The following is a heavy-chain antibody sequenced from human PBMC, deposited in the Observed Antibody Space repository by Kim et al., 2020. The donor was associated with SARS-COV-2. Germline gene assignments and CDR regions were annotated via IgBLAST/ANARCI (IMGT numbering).Heavy chain of an antibody. CDR3: AKSLYNWFDP. CDR1: GDTFTGYY. Sequence: ASVNVSFNSSGDTFTGYYIYWVRQAPGQGLEWMGRINPNSGGTNYAQKFQGRVTMTGDTSVSTAYMELSRLTCDDTAVYYCAKSLYNWFDPWGQGTLVTVSS. V-gene: IGHV1-2*06. CDR2: INPNSGGT. J-gene: IGHJ5*02.